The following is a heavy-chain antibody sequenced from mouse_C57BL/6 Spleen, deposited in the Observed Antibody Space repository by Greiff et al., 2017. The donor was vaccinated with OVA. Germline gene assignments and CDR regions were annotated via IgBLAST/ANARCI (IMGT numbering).Heavy chain of an antibody. J-gene: IGHJ3*01. D-gene: IGHD2-4*01. CDR3: ARSEDYDGFAY. CDR2: IYPGSGNT. CDR1: GYTFTSYW. V-gene: IGHV1-66*01. Sequence: QVQLQQPGAELVKPGASVKMSCKASGYTFTSYWITWVKQRPGQGLEWIGWIYPGSGNTKYNEKFKGKATLTADTSSSTAYMQLSSLTSEDSAVYYCARSEDYDGFAYWGQGTLVTVSA.